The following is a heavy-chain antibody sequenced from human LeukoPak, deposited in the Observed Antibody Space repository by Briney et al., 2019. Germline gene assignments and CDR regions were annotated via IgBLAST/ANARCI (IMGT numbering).Heavy chain of an antibody. Sequence: SQTLSLTCTVSGGSISSDGYYWSWIRQPPGKGLEWIGEINHSGSTNYNPSLKSRVTISVDTSKNQFSLKLSSVTAADTAVYYCARGRGWATRYYFDYWGQGTLVTVSS. J-gene: IGHJ4*02. CDR3: ARGRGWATRYYFDY. CDR2: INHSGST. V-gene: IGHV4-34*01. D-gene: IGHD6-19*01. CDR1: GGSISSDGYY.